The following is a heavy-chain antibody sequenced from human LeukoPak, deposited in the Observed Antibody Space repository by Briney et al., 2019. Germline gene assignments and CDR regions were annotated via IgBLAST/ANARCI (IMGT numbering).Heavy chain of an antibody. J-gene: IGHJ4*02. V-gene: IGHV1-69*01. Sequence: SVKVSCKASGGTFSSYAISWVRQAPGQGLEWMGGIIPIFGTANYAQKFQGRVTITADESTSTAYMELSSLRSEDTAVYYCAREVDSSSWFLDYWGQGTLVTVSS. CDR3: AREVDSSSWFLDY. CDR1: GGTFSSYA. CDR2: IIPIFGTA. D-gene: IGHD6-13*01.